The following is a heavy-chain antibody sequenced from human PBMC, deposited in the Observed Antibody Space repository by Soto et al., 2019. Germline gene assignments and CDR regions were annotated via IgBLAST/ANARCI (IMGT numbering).Heavy chain of an antibody. D-gene: IGHD2-2*01. CDR2: IKQDGSEK. J-gene: IGHJ4*02. V-gene: IGHV3-7*01. CDR1: GFTFSSYW. CDR3: ARGRYCISTSCYLDY. Sequence: EVQLVESGGGLVQPGGSLRLSCAASGFTFSSYWMSWVRQAPGKGLEWVANIKQDGSEKYYVDSVKGRFTISRDNAKNSLYLQMNSLRAEDTAVYYWARGRYCISTSCYLDYWGQGTLVTVSS.